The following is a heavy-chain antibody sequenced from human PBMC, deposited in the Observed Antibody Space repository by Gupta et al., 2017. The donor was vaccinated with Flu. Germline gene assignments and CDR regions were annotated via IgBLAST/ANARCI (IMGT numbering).Heavy chain of an antibody. CDR2: IIPICGKA. CDR3: ARVRRHGRSRRVATSDQYYYYGMDV. J-gene: IGHJ6*02. CDR1: GGTFSSYA. V-gene: IGHV1-69*01. D-gene: IGHD5-12*01. Sequence: QVQLVQSGAEVNKPGSSVKVSCKASGGTFSSYALSCVRQAPGQGLEWMGGIIPICGKANYAQKFQGRGKITADEDTRKDYMELRSLRSEERAVDYGARVRRHGRSRRVATSDQYYYYGMDVGGQGTKVTVSS.